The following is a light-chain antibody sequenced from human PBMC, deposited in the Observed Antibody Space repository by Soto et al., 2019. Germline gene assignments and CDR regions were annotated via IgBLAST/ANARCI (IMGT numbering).Light chain of an antibody. CDR3: QQRSNWLT. CDR1: QSVSIY. V-gene: IGKV3-11*01. CDR2: DAS. J-gene: IGKJ4*01. Sequence: EIVLTQSPATLSLSPGERATLSCRASQSVSIYLAWYQQKSGQAPRLLIYDASTRATGIPARFSGSGSGTDFTLTISSLEPEDFAVYYCQQRSNWLTFGGGTKVEIK.